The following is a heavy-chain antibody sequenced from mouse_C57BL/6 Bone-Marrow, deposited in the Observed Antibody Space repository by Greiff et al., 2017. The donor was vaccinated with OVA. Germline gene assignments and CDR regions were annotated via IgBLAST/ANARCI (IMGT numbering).Heavy chain of an antibody. CDR2: IYPRSGNT. CDR3: ARSDGYRFAY. CDR1: GYTFTSYG. Sequence: VQGVESGAELARPGASVKLSCKASGYTFTSYGISWVKQRTGQGLEWIGEIYPRSGNTYYNEKFKGKATLTADKSSSTAYMALRSLTSEDAAVYFCARSDGYRFAYWGQGTLVTVSA. J-gene: IGHJ3*01. V-gene: IGHV1-81*01. D-gene: IGHD2-3*01.